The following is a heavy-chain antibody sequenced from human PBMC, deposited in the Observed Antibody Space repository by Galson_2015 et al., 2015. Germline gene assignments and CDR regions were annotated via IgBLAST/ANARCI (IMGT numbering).Heavy chain of an antibody. V-gene: IGHV3-74*01. Sequence: SLRLSCAASGFTFSSYWMHWVRQAPGKGLVWVSRINSDGSSTSYADSVKGRFTISRDNAKNTLYLQMNSLRAEDTAVYYCARGVTMAGIAYMDVWGKGTTVTVSS. CDR1: GFTFSSYW. D-gene: IGHD3-10*01. CDR2: INSDGSST. J-gene: IGHJ6*03. CDR3: ARGVTMAGIAYMDV.